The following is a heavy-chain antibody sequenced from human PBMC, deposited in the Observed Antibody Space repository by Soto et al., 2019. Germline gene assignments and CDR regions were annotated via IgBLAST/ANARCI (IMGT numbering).Heavy chain of an antibody. D-gene: IGHD3-9*01. CDR1: GFPFSFYW. CDR2: ISGDGVKT. V-gene: IGHV3-74*01. J-gene: IGHJ4*02. CDR3: AREYYGLLTGYYTDY. Sequence: EVQLVESGGDLVQRGGSLRLSCAASGFPFSFYWMPWVRHPPGKGLDWVARISGDGVKTYYADSVTGRFTVSRDNAKNTLSLQISGLRAEDTAVYYCAREYYGLLTGYYTDYWGQGTLVSVSS.